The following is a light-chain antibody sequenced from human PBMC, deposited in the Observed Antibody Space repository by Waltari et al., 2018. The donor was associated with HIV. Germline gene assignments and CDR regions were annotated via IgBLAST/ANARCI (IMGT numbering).Light chain of an antibody. V-gene: IGKV1-39*01. CDR1: QNINTY. CDR2: AAS. J-gene: IGKJ4*01. CDR3: QQTYNTPLT. Sequence: DIQMTQSPSSLSATVGDRVTITCRANQNINTYLNWFQQRPGKAPQLLIYAASGLQGGVPSRFSGSGSGTDFTLTISNLQPDDFATYYCQQTYNTPLTFGGGTQVEIK.